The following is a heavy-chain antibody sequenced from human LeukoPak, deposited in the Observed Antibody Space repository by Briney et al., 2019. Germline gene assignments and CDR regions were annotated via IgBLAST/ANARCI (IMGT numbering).Heavy chain of an antibody. Sequence: GGSLRLSCAASGFTFSSYSMNWVRQAPGKGLEWVSYISSSSSTIYYADSVKGRFTISRDNAKNSLYLQMNSLRAEDTAVYYCARDAVVTPHYYYYGMDVWGQGTTVTVSS. V-gene: IGHV3-48*01. J-gene: IGHJ6*02. CDR2: ISSSSSTI. D-gene: IGHD4-23*01. CDR3: ARDAVVTPHYYYYGMDV. CDR1: GFTFSSYS.